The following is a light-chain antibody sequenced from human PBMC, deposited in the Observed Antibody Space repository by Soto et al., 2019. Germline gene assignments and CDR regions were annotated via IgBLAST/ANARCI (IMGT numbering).Light chain of an antibody. J-gene: IGKJ1*01. Sequence: DIQMTQSPSTLSASVGDRVTITCRASQSISSWLAWYQQKPGKAPKLLIYDASRLESGVPSRFSGSGSGTESTLTISSLQPEEWATDDCQQYNSYSRGFGQGTKVESK. CDR3: QQYNSYSRG. CDR2: DAS. V-gene: IGKV1-5*01. CDR1: QSISSW.